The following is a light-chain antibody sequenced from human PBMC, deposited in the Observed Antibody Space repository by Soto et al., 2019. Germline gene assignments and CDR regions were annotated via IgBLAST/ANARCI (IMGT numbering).Light chain of an antibody. CDR3: QQRSNWPPIT. CDR1: QSVSSY. J-gene: IGKJ5*01. Sequence: EILFTPSPSTLSFSPGERATPSFRASQSVSSYLAWYQQKPGQAPRLLIYDASNRATGIPARFSGSGSGTDFTLTISSLEPEDFAVYYCQQRSNWPPITFGQGTRLEI. CDR2: DAS. V-gene: IGKV3-11*01.